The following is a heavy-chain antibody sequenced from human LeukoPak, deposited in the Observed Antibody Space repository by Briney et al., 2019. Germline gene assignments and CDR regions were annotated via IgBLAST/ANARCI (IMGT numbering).Heavy chain of an antibody. J-gene: IGHJ3*02. CDR2: IYGYDSDT. CDR3: ARLSGGRSLRNDAFDM. V-gene: IGHV5-51*01. CDR1: GYNFNIYW. Sequence: GESLKISCQASGYNFNIYWIAWVRQMPGKSLEWMGIIYGYDSDTRYSPSFEGQVTFSVDKSIATVYLRWSSLKASDTAMYYCARLSGGRSLRNDAFDMWGQGTMVTVSS. D-gene: IGHD1-26*01.